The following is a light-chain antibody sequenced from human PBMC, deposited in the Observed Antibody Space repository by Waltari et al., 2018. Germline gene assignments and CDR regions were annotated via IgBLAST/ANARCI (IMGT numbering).Light chain of an antibody. J-gene: IGLJ3*02. CDR3: LLYDGSDQV. Sequence: QTVVTQEPSLTVSPGGAVTLTCASSAGAVTSGNYPNWIQPKPGQVPRSLIHSTTNSHSWTPARFSGCFLGGKAALTLSGVQPEDEAEYYCLLYDGSDQVFGGGTKLTVL. CDR1: AGAVTSGNY. V-gene: IGLV7-43*01. CDR2: STT.